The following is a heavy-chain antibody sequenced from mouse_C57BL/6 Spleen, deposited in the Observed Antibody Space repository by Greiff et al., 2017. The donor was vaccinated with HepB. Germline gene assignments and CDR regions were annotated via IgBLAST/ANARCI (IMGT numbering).Heavy chain of an antibody. CDR3: ARDRVDSSGYDYAMDY. CDR1: GYSITSGYY. D-gene: IGHD3-2*02. V-gene: IGHV3-6*01. CDR2: ISYDGSN. Sequence: EVQLQESGPGLVKPSQSLSLTCSVTGYSITSGYYWNWIRQFPGNKLEWMGYISYDGSNNYNPSLKNRISITRDTSKNQFFLKLNSVTTEDTATYYCARDRVDSSGYDYAMDYWGQGTSVTVSS. J-gene: IGHJ4*01.